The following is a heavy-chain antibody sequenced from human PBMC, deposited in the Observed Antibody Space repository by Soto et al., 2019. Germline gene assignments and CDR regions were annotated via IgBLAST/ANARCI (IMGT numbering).Heavy chain of an antibody. CDR3: ARGRASGSYYLLDY. D-gene: IGHD3-10*01. CDR2: INPNSGNI. Sequence: ASVKVSCKASGDTFTTYDINWVRQATGHGLEWMGWINPNSGNIGYAQRFQGRVTMTRDTAIRTAYMEVSSLRSDDTAVYYCARGRASGSYYLLDYWGQGTSVTVPQ. V-gene: IGHV1-8*01. J-gene: IGHJ4*02. CDR1: GDTFTTYD.